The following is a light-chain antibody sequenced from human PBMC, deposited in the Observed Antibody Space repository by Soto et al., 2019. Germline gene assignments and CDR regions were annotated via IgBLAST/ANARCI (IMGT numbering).Light chain of an antibody. V-gene: IGLV2-14*01. J-gene: IGLJ3*02. CDR3: SSYTTTSTLRV. CDR1: SSDVGGHKY. CDR2: EVR. Sequence: QSALTQPASVSGSPGQSITISCTGTSSDVGGHKYVSWYQQHSGKAPKLLIYEVRVRPSGVSIRFSGSKSANTASLTISGLQAEDEADYYCSSYTTTSTLRVFGGGTQLTVL.